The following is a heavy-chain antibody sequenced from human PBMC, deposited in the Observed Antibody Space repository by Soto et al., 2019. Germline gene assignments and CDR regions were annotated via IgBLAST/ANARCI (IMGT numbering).Heavy chain of an antibody. D-gene: IGHD3-22*01. J-gene: IGHJ4*02. CDR3: AKNPGYLYDSTGYHFEY. CDR2: ISYGGGTT. CDR1: GSSPANYA. V-gene: IGHV3-23*01. Sequence: PRRSLTLSCAAFGSSPANYAMSWVRQPPGKGLEWVSAISYGGGTTYYADSVKGRFTISRDNSKNTLYLQMNSLRAEDTAVYYCAKNPGYLYDSTGYHFEYWGQGTLVTVSS.